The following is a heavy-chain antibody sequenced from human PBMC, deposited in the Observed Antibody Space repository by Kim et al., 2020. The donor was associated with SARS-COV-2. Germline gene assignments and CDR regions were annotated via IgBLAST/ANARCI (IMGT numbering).Heavy chain of an antibody. Sequence: ASVKVSCKASGYTFTSYGISWVRQAPGQGLEWMGWISAYNGNKNYAQKLQGRVTLTTDTSTSTAYMELRSLRSEDTAVYYCARWEDDPLDDWGQGTLVTLTS. V-gene: IGHV1-18*01. J-gene: IGHJ4*02. CDR1: GYTFTSYG. D-gene: IGHD1-26*01. CDR3: ARWEDDPLDD. CDR2: ISAYNGNK.